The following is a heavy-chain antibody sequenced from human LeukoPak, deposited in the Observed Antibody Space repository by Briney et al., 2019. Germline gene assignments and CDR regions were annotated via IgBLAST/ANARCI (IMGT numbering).Heavy chain of an antibody. J-gene: IGHJ5*02. Sequence: PGGSLRLSCAASGFTFNNAWMNWVRQAPGKGLEWVGRIKSKNVGGTTDYAAPVKGRFTISRDDPKNTVYLQMNSLKIEDTAVYYCTSHAAFDPWGQGTLVTVSS. V-gene: IGHV3-15*01. CDR2: IKSKNVGGTT. CDR1: GFTFNNAW. CDR3: TSHAAFDP.